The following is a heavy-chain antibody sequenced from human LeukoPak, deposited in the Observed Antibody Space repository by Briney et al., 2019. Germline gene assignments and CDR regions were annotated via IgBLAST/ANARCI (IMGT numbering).Heavy chain of an antibody. CDR1: GFTFSSYA. V-gene: IGHV3-30*04. Sequence: PGGSLGLSCAASGFTFSSYAMHWVRQAPGKGLEWVAVVSYDGSNEYYADSVKGRFTISRDNSKNTLYLQMNSLRAEDTAVYYCARDRGDVGWYTSFIHYYYYYGMNVWGQGTTVTVSS. CDR3: ARDRGDVGWYTSFIHYYYYYGMNV. J-gene: IGHJ6*02. D-gene: IGHD6-19*01. CDR2: VSYDGSNE.